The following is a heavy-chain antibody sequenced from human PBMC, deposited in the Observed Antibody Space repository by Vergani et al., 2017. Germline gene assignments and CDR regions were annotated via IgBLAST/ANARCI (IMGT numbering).Heavy chain of an antibody. CDR1: GDSVSSNSAA. CDR3: ARAPYSSSWADFEY. V-gene: IGHV6-1*01. J-gene: IGHJ4*02. Sequence: QVQLQQSGPGLVKPSQTLSLTCAISGDSVSSNSAAWNWLRQSPSRGLEWLGRTYYRSKWYNDYAVSVKSRITINPDTSKSQFSLQLNSVTPEDTAMYYCARAPYSSSWADFEYWGQGTLVTVSS. CDR2: TYYRSKWYN. D-gene: IGHD6-13*01.